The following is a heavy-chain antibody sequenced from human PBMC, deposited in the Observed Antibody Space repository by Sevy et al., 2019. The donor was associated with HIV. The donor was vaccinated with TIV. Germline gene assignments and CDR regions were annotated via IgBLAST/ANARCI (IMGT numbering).Heavy chain of an antibody. V-gene: IGHV1-24*01. J-gene: IGHJ4*02. Sequence: ASVKVSCKVSGYSLTDLSMHWVRQAPGIGLEWMGRFDPEDGETIYAQKFQGRVTMTEDTSRDTAHMELSSLRSEDTAMYYCATTREYYSDNSGYIDYWGQGTLVTVSS. CDR2: FDPEDGET. CDR3: ATTREYYSDNSGYIDY. CDR1: GYSLTDLS. D-gene: IGHD3-22*01.